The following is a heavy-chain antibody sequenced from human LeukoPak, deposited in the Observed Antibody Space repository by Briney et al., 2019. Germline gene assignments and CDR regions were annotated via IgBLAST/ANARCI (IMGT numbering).Heavy chain of an antibody. V-gene: IGHV1-2*02. D-gene: IGHD2-21*01. CDR1: GYTFTGYY. CDR2: INPNSGGT. Sequence: ASVKVSCKASGYTFTGYYIHWVRQAPGQGLEWMGWINPNSGGTNYAQKFKGRVTLTRDRSISVAYLEVNSLTSNDTAVYYCAREGRWGSKWFDPWGQGTLVVVSS. J-gene: IGHJ5*02. CDR3: AREGRWGSKWFDP.